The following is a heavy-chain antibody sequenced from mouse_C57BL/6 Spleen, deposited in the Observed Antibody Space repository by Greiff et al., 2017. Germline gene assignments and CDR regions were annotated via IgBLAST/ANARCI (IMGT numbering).Heavy chain of an antibody. Sequence: EVQRVESGPGLVKPSQSLSLTCSVTGYSITSGYYWNWIRQFPGNKLEWMGYISYDGSNNYNPSLKNRISITRDTSKNQFFLKLNSVTTEDTATYYCARGIYYDYDRYFDVWGTGTTVTVSS. J-gene: IGHJ1*03. CDR2: ISYDGSN. D-gene: IGHD2-4*01. V-gene: IGHV3-6*01. CDR3: ARGIYYDYDRYFDV. CDR1: GYSITSGYY.